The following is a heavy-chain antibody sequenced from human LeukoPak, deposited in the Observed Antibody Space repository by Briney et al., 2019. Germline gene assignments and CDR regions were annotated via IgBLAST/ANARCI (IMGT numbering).Heavy chain of an antibody. Sequence: GGSLRLSCVGSTFIFGSYSMNWVRQAPGKGLEWVANVKQDGSQAYYLESVEGRFTISRDNAKTSLYLHMNNLRAEDTAVYYCSNGIYDSSYWGQGTLVTVSS. CDR1: TFIFGSYS. CDR2: VKQDGSQA. J-gene: IGHJ4*02. CDR3: SNGIYDSSY. V-gene: IGHV3-7*01. D-gene: IGHD6-6*01.